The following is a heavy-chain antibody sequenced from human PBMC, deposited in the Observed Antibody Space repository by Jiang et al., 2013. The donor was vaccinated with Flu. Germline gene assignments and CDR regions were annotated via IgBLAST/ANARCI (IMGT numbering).Heavy chain of an antibody. CDR2: ISSSSSYI. CDR3: ASFSGGDSWYFDL. J-gene: IGHJ2*01. V-gene: IGHV3-21*01. D-gene: IGHD2-21*02. CDR1: GFTFSSYS. Sequence: VQLLESGGGLAKPGGSLRLSCAASGFTFSSYSMNWVRQAPGKGLEWVSSISSSSSYIYYADSVKGRFTISRDNAKNSLYLQMNSLRAEDTAVYYCASFSGGDSWYFDLWGRGTLVTVSS.